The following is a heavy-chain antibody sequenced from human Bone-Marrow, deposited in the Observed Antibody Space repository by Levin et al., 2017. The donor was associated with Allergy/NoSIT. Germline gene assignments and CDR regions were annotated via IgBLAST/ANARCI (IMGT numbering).Heavy chain of an antibody. V-gene: IGHV1-69*06. D-gene: IGHD5-18*01. CDR3: ARDSGYSYGHYYYGMDV. CDR2: IIPIFGTA. CDR1: GGTFSSYA. Sequence: KISCKASGGTFSSYAISWVRQAPGQGLEWMGGIIPIFGTANYAQKFQGRVTITADKSTSTAYMELSSLRSEDTAVYYCARDSGYSYGHYYYGMDVWGQGTTVTVSS. J-gene: IGHJ6*02.